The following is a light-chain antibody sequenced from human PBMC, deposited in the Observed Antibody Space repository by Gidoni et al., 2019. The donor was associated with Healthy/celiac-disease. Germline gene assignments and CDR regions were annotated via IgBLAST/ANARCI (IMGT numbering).Light chain of an antibody. Sequence: DIQLTQSPSFLSASVGDRVTITCRASQGISSYLAWYQQKPGKAPKLLIYAASTLQSGVPSRFSGSGSGTEFTLTISRLQAEDFATYYCQQVKSYPLTFGGGTKVEIK. CDR2: AAS. CDR3: QQVKSYPLT. V-gene: IGKV1-9*01. CDR1: QGISSY. J-gene: IGKJ4*01.